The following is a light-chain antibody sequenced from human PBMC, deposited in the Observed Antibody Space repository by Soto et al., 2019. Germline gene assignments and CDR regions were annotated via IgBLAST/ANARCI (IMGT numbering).Light chain of an antibody. CDR1: QSVRSSY. CDR3: HQYGSSPRT. J-gene: IGKJ1*01. CDR2: GAS. Sequence: EIVLTQSPGTLSLSPGGRAILSCRASQSVRSSYLAWYQQKPGQAPRLLIYGASSRATGIPDRFSGRGSGTDFTLTISRLEPEDFAVYYCHQYGSSPRTFGQGTKVEIK. V-gene: IGKV3-20*01.